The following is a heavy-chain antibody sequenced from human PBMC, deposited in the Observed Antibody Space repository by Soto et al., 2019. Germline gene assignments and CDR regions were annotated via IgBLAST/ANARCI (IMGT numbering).Heavy chain of an antibody. J-gene: IGHJ4*02. CDR2: IIPIFGTA. Sequence: GASVKVPCKASGRTFSSYAISWVRQAPGQGLEWMGGIIPIFGTANYAQKFQGRVTITADESTSTAYMELNSLRAEDTAVYYCARDGHPVTTAYFDYWGQGTLVTVSS. V-gene: IGHV1-69*01. CDR1: GRTFSSYA. D-gene: IGHD4-17*01. CDR3: ARDGHPVTTAYFDY.